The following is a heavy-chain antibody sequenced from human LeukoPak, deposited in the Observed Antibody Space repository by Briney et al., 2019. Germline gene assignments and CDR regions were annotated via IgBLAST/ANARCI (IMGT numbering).Heavy chain of an antibody. CDR3: ARDGLWIQNAFDI. D-gene: IGHD5-18*01. Sequence: ASETLSLTCTVSGGSINTSSYYWGWIRQPPGKGLEWIATISYSGSTYYNPSLKSRVTVSVDTSKNQFSLKVTSVTAADTAVYYCARDGLWIQNAFDIWGQGTMVTVSS. CDR2: ISYSGST. CDR1: GGSINTSSYY. J-gene: IGHJ3*02. V-gene: IGHV4-39*07.